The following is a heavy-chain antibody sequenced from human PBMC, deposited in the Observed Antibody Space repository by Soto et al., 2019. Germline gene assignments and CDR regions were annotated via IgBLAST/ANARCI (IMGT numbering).Heavy chain of an antibody. D-gene: IGHD2-2*02. CDR3: ARLVVPAAIKGGWFDP. J-gene: IGHJ5*02. CDR2: IYYSGST. CDR1: GGSISSYY. Sequence: SETLSLTCTVSGGSISSYYWSWIRQPPGKGLEWIGYIYYSGSTNYNPSLKSRVTISVDTSKNQFSLKLSSVTAADTAVYYCARLVVPAAIKGGWFDPRGQGTLVTVSS. V-gene: IGHV4-59*01.